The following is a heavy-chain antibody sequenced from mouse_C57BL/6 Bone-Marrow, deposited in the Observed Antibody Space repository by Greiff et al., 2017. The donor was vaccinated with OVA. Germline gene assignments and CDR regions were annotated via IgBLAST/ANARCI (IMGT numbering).Heavy chain of an antibody. CDR2: INPSSGYT. D-gene: IGHD1-1*01. CDR3: ARRGGGSRAWFAY. CDR1: GYTFTSYT. Sequence: QVQLKESGAELARPGASVKMSCKASGYTFTSYTMHWVKQRPGQGLEWIGYINPSSGYTKYNQKFKDKATLTADKSSSTAYMQLSSLTSEDSAVYYCARRGGGSRAWFAYWGQGTLVTVSA. V-gene: IGHV1-4*01. J-gene: IGHJ3*01.